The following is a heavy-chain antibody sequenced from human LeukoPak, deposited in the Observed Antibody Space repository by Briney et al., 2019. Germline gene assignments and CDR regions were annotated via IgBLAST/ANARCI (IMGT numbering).Heavy chain of an antibody. CDR1: GYTFTGYY. Sequence: GASVKVSCKASGYTFTGYYMHWVRQAPGQGLEWMGWINPNSGGTNYAQKFQGRVTMTRDTSISTAYMELSRLRSDDTAVYYCARDGLGSGWYYYYYMDVWGKGTTVTISS. V-gene: IGHV1-2*02. CDR3: ARDGLGSGWYYYYYMDV. D-gene: IGHD6-19*01. CDR2: INPNSGGT. J-gene: IGHJ6*03.